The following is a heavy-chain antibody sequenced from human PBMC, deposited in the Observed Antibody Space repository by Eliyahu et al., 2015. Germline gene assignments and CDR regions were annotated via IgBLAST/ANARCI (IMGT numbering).Heavy chain of an antibody. CDR1: XYSFTXXX. J-gene: IGHJ4*02. V-gene: IGHV5-51*01. D-gene: IGHD4-17*01. CDR2: IYPGDSDT. Sequence: EVQLVQSGAEVKKPGESXKISXKXSXYSFTXXXIGWVRQMPGKGLEWXGIIYPGDSDTRYSPSFQGQVTISADKSISTAYLQWSSLKASDTAMYYCARQGYGDYFDYWGQGTLVTVSS. CDR3: ARQGYGDYFDY.